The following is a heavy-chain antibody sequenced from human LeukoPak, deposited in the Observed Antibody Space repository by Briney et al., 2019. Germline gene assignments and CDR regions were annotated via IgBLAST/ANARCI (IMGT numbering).Heavy chain of an antibody. CDR1: GFTFGDYA. V-gene: IGHV3-49*04. CDR2: IRSKAYGGTT. D-gene: IGHD1-26*01. Sequence: PGGSLRLSCTASGFTFGDYAMSWVRQAPGKGLEWVGFIRSKAYGGTTEHAASVKGRFTISRDDSKSIAYLQMNSLKTEDTAVYYCTRDIRSGSYSLDYWGQGTLVTVSS. J-gene: IGHJ4*02. CDR3: TRDIRSGSYSLDY.